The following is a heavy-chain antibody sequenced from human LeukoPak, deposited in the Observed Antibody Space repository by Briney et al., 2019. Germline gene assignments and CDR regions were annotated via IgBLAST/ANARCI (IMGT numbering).Heavy chain of an antibody. V-gene: IGHV4-39*01. CDR2: IYYSGST. D-gene: IGHD6-25*01. CDR3: ARHRIAALADY. J-gene: IGHJ4*02. Sequence: PSETLSLTCTVSGGSISSSSYYWGWIRQPPGKGLEWIGGIYYSGSTYYNASLKSRVTISVDTSKNQFSLKLSSVTAADTAVYYCARHRIAALADYWGQGTLVTVSS. CDR1: GGSISSSSYY.